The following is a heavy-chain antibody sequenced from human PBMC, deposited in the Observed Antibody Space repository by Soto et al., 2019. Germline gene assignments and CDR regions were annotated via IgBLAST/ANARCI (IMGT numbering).Heavy chain of an antibody. D-gene: IGHD2-15*01. Sequence: EVQVLESGGGLVQPGGSLRLSCEGSEFTVSGHAMTWIRQAPGKGPEWVSTITADGGIYYADSVKGRFAMSRDTSENTLYLQMNSLGAEDTAAYYCAPHVSCSGGSCQYDAFAIRGQGTMVTVPS. CDR1: EFTVSGHA. J-gene: IGHJ3*02. V-gene: IGHV3-23*01. CDR2: ITADGGI. CDR3: APHVSCSGGSCQYDAFAI.